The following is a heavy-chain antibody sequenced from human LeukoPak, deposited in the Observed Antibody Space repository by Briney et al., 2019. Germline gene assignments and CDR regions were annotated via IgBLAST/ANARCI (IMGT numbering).Heavy chain of an antibody. D-gene: IGHD3-10*01. CDR2: IYYSGST. Sequence: PSETLSLTCTLSGGSISSYYWSWIRQPPGKGLEWIGYIYYSGSTNYNPSLKSRVTISVDTSKNQFSLKLSSVTAADTAVYYCAREHGSGSYGWFDPRGQGTLVTVSS. V-gene: IGHV4-59*01. CDR3: AREHGSGSYGWFDP. CDR1: GGSISSYY. J-gene: IGHJ5*02.